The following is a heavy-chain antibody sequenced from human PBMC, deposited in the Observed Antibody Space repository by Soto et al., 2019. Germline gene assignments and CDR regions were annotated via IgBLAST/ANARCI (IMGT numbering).Heavy chain of an antibody. Sequence: QEQLVQSGGEVKKPGAPVKVSCKASGYTFTSYDINWVRQATGQGLEWMGWMNPTSGNTGYAQKFQGRVTMTRNTSVSTAYMELGSLRSEDTAVYYCARTYSSSFGSYMDVRGQGTTVTVSS. V-gene: IGHV1-8*01. CDR1: GYTFTSYD. CDR3: ARTYSSSFGSYMDV. D-gene: IGHD6-6*01. J-gene: IGHJ6*03. CDR2: MNPTSGNT.